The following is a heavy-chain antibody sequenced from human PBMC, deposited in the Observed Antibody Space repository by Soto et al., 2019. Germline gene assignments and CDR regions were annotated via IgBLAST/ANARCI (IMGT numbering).Heavy chain of an antibody. D-gene: IGHD2-15*01. CDR2: ISYDGSNK. Sequence: GSLRLSCXASGFTFSSYGMHWVRQAPGKGLEWVAVISYDGSNKYYADSVKGRFTISRDNSKNTLYLQMNSLRAEDTAVYYCAKDRGTYCRGGSCTGVNYWGQGTLVTVSS. V-gene: IGHV3-30*18. CDR3: AKDRGTYCRGGSCTGVNY. CDR1: GFTFSSYG. J-gene: IGHJ4*02.